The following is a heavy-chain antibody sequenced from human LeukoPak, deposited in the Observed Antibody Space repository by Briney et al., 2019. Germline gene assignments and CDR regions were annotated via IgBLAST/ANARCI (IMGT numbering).Heavy chain of an antibody. CDR3: TTARNMVRGVIPLDY. J-gene: IGHJ4*02. Sequence: GGSLSLSCTTSGFTFGTHTMHWFRQAPGKGLQWIGFIRSSGTTQYAASVKGRFTISRDDSKNTLYLQMNSLKTGDTAVYYCTTARNMVRGVIPLDYWGQGTLVTVSS. V-gene: IGHV3-49*03. CDR2: IRSSGTT. CDR1: GFTFGTHT. D-gene: IGHD3-10*01.